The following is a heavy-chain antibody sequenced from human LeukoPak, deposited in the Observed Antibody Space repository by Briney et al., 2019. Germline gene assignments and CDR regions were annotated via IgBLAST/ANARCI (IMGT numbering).Heavy chain of an antibody. CDR2: IYWDDDK. CDR3: AHTPALVAPNWLDP. CDR1: GFSLSTSAVG. J-gene: IGHJ5*02. V-gene: IGHV2-5*02. Sequence: PTLVKPTQTLTLTCTFSGFSLSTSAVGVGWIRQPPGKALEWLAVIYWDDDKRYSPSLKSRLTITKDTSKNQVVLTMTNMDPVDTATYYCAHTPALVAPNWLDPWGQGTLVTVSS. D-gene: IGHD2-15*01.